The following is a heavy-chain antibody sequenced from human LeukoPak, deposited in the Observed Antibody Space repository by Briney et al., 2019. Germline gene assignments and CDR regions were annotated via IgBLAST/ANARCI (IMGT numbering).Heavy chain of an antibody. V-gene: IGHV4-39*01. CDR1: GGSISSSSYY. Sequence: PSETLSLTCTVSGGSISSSSYYWGWIRQPPGKGLEWIGSIYYSGSTYYNPSLKSRVTISVDTSKNQFSLKLSSVTAADTAVYYCASPYCSSTSCYLYSMDVWGQGTTVTVSS. D-gene: IGHD2-2*01. J-gene: IGHJ6*02. CDR3: ASPYCSSTSCYLYSMDV. CDR2: IYYSGST.